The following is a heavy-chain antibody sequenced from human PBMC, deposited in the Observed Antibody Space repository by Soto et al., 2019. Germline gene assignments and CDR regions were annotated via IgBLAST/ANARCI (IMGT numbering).Heavy chain of an antibody. J-gene: IGHJ5*02. CDR1: GGSISSYC. CDR2: IYYSGST. CDR3: ASGIFAAHMGFDP. V-gene: IGHV4-59*12. Sequence: SETLPLTCTVSGGSISSYCWSWIRQPPGKGLEWIGYIYYSGSTNYNPSLKSRVTISVATSKNQFFLKLSSVTAAVTAVYYCASGIFAAHMGFDPWGQGTLLTVSS. D-gene: IGHD6-6*01.